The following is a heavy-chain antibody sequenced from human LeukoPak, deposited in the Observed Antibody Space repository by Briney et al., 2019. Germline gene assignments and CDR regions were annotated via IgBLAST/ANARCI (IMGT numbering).Heavy chain of an antibody. D-gene: IGHD6-13*01. CDR1: GYTFTSYY. Sequence: ASVKVSCKASGYTFTSYYMHWVRQAPGQGLEWMGWINPNSGGTNYAQKFQGRVTMTRDTSISTAYMELSRLRSDDTAVYYCAREKRQQLAPNWFDPWGQGTLVTVSS. CDR2: INPNSGGT. J-gene: IGHJ5*02. V-gene: IGHV1-2*02. CDR3: AREKRQQLAPNWFDP.